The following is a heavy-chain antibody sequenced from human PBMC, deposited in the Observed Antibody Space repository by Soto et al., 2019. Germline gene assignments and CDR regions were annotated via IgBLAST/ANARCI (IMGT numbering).Heavy chain of an antibody. CDR3: ARVGGYRSGYIDC. J-gene: IGHJ4*02. D-gene: IGHD5-18*01. CDR2: INHSGST. CDR1: GGSFSGYY. V-gene: IGHV4-34*01. Sequence: QVQLQQWGAELLKPSETLSLTCAAYGGSFSGYYWCWIRQPQGKGLEWIGEINHSGSTNYNPSLQSRVTIPGDTSKNQFSLKLSSVTAADTAVYYCARVGGYRSGYIDCWGQGTLVTGSS.